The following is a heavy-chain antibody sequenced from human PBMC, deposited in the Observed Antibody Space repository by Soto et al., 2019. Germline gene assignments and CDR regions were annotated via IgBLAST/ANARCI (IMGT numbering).Heavy chain of an antibody. D-gene: IGHD5-12*01. CDR3: ARDSPNFIVATTYYMDV. CDR1: GFTFSSYW. Sequence: PGGSLRLSCAASGFTFSSYWMHWVRQAPGKGLVWVSRINSDGSSTSYADSVKGRFTISRDNAKNTLYLQMNSLRAEDTAVYYCARDSPNFIVATTYYMDVWGKGTTVTVSS. V-gene: IGHV3-74*01. CDR2: INSDGSST. J-gene: IGHJ6*03.